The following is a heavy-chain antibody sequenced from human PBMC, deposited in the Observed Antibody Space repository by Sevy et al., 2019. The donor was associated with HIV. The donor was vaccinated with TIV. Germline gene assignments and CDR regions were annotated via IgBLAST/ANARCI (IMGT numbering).Heavy chain of an antibody. Sequence: ASVKVSCKASGYTFTSYDINWVRQATGQGLEWMGCMNPNSGNRGYAQKFQGRVTMTRNTSISTAYMELSSLRSEDTAVYYCARGGRHDYVWGSYRYHLDYWGQGTLVTVSS. CDR1: GYTFTSYD. V-gene: IGHV1-8*01. J-gene: IGHJ4*02. CDR2: MNPNSGNR. CDR3: ARGGRHDYVWGSYRYHLDY. D-gene: IGHD3-16*02.